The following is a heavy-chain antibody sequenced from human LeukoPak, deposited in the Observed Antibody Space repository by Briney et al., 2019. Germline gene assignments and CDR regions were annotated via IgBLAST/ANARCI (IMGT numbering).Heavy chain of an antibody. CDR2: INHSGST. V-gene: IGHV4-34*01. CDR1: GGSFSGYY. J-gene: IGHJ5*02. Sequence: WETLSLTCAVYGGSFSGYYWRWIRQPTGKGLEWIGEINHSGSTNYNPSLKSRATIPVDTSKNQFSLKLSSVTAADTAVYYCARSLNYDILTGYPRGGLFDPWGQGALVTVSS. CDR3: ARSLNYDILTGYPRGGLFDP. D-gene: IGHD3-9*01.